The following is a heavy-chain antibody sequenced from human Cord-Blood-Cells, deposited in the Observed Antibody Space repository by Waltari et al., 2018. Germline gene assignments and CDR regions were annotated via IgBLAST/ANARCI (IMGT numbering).Heavy chain of an antibody. CDR1: GGSYSGYY. CDR3: ARGDTGLYFDY. Sequence: QVQLQQWGAGLLKPSETLSLTCAVYGGSYSGYYWSWIRQPPGKGLAWIGEINHSGSTNYNPSLKSRVTISVDTSKNQFSLKLSSVTAADTAVYYCARGDTGLYFDYWGQGTLVTVSS. J-gene: IGHJ4*02. V-gene: IGHV4-34*01. CDR2: INHSGST. D-gene: IGHD2-21*01.